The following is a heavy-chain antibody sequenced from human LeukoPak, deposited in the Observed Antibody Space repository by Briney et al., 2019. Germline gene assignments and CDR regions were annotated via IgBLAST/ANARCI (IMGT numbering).Heavy chain of an antibody. CDR2: ISYDGINK. Sequence: GGSLRLSCAASGFTFSSYAMHWVRQAPGKGLEWVAVISYDGINKYYADSVKGRFTISRDNSKNTLYLQMNSLRAEDTAVYYCAENSALEYWGQGTLVTVSS. CDR1: GFTFSSYA. CDR3: AENSALEY. V-gene: IGHV3-30-3*01. D-gene: IGHD1/OR15-1a*01. J-gene: IGHJ4*02.